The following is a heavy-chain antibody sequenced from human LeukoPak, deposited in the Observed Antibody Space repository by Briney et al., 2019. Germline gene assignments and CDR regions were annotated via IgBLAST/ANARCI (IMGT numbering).Heavy chain of an antibody. CDR3: ARGYSGYEIDY. CDR1: GGSISSGGYY. D-gene: IGHD5-12*01. V-gene: IGHV4-31*03. CDR2: IYYSGST. Sequence: PSETLSLTSTVSGGSISSGGYYWSWIRQHPGKGLEWIGYIYYSGSTYYNPSLKSRVTISVDTSKNQFSLKLSSVTAADTAVYYCARGYSGYEIDYWGQGTLVTVSS. J-gene: IGHJ4*02.